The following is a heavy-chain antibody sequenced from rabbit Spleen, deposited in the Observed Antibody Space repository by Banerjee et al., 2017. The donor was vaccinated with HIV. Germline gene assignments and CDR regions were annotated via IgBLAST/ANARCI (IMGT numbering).Heavy chain of an antibody. D-gene: IGHD4-1*01. Sequence: QQQLVESGGGLVKPGASLTLTCTASGFSFSSGYYISWVRQAPGKGLEWIGIIYAAKGSTDYASWVNGRFTISSDNAQSTVDLKMTSLTAADTATYFCARDYNSGWDLWGQGTLVTVS. CDR2: IYAAKGST. V-gene: IGHV1S43*01. CDR3: ARDYNSGWDL. CDR1: GFSFSSGYY. J-gene: IGHJ4*01.